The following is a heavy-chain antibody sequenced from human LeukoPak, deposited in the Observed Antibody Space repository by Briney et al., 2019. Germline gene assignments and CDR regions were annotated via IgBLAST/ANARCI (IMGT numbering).Heavy chain of an antibody. CDR1: GYSISSSYY. CDR2: IYTGGST. J-gene: IGHJ3*02. D-gene: IGHD1-26*01. V-gene: IGHV4-38-2*02. CDR3: ARDARATGGNAFDI. Sequence: SETLTLTCTVSGYSISSSYYWGWSRQPPGKGVGGVGRIYTGGSTNYNPSLKSRATLAVDPSKNQFSLKLSSGTAACTAVYYCARDARATGGNAFDIWGQGTMVTVSS.